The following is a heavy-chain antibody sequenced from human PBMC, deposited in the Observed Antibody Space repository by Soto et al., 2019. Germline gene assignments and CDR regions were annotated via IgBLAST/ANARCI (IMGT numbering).Heavy chain of an antibody. D-gene: IGHD3-10*01. V-gene: IGHV4-30-4*01. J-gene: IGHJ6*02. Sequence: SETLSLTCTVSGGSISSGDYYWSWIRQPPGKGLEWIGYIYYSGSTYYNPSLKSRVTISVDTSKNQFSLKLSSVTAADTAVYYCASPLLWFGEFGGMDVWGQGTTVT. CDR2: IYYSGST. CDR1: GGSISSGDYY. CDR3: ASPLLWFGEFGGMDV.